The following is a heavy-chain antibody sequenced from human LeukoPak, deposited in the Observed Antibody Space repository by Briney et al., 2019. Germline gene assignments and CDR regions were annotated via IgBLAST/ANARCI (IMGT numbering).Heavy chain of an antibody. CDR2: NYSRGST. V-gene: IGHV3-66*01. CDR1: GISVSYNL. J-gene: IGHJ6*03. CDR3: ARVNRGYPDYGHLYYYYYMDV. Sequence: GGALRPSWATSGISVSYNLKRLGRPAPEEGLGLGSTNYSRGSTYYADEVQGRFTISSDKSNSTLYLQMNSLRAEDTAVYYCARVNRGYPDYGHLYYYYYMDVWGKGTTVTVSS. D-gene: IGHD4-17*01.